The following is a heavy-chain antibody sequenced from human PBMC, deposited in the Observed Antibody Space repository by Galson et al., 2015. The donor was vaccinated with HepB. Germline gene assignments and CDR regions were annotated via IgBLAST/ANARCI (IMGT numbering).Heavy chain of an antibody. J-gene: IGHJ4*02. Sequence: QSGAAVKKPGESLRISCRASGYSFRSYWIIWVRQMPGKGLEWMGRIDPSDSYTMYRPSFEGHVTISADKSISTAYLQWSSLKASDTAMYYCARQETQWLRFGPDYWGQGTLVTVSS. CDR1: GYSFRSYW. D-gene: IGHD5-12*01. V-gene: IGHV5-10-1*01. CDR2: IDPSDSYT. CDR3: ARQETQWLRFGPDY.